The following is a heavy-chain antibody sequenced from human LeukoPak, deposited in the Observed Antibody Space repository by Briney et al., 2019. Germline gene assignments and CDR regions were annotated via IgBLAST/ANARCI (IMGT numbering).Heavy chain of an antibody. Sequence: PSETLSLTCTVSGGSISSGGYYWSWIRQHPGKGLEWIGYIYYSGSTYYNPSLKSRVTISVDTSKNQFSLKLGSVTAADTAVYYCARGRSSRAPFDYWGQGTLVTVSS. CDR1: GGSISSGGYY. CDR3: ARGRSSRAPFDY. J-gene: IGHJ4*02. CDR2: IYYSGST. V-gene: IGHV4-31*03.